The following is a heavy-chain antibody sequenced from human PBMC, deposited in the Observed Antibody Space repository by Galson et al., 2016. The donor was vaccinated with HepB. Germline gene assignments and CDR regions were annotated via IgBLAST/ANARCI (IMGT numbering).Heavy chain of an antibody. D-gene: IGHD3-3*01. J-gene: IGHJ4*02. V-gene: IGHV4-39*01. CDR3: ARRGFLERLLFFDD. CDR1: GGSINRSPSY. CDR2: IYYSGST. Sequence: SETLSLTCTVSGGSINRSPSYWAWIRQTPGKGLEWIGTIYYSGSTYYNPSLKSRVTISVDTPKNQFSLKVNSVTAADTAVYYCARRGFLERLLFFDDWGQGALVTVSS.